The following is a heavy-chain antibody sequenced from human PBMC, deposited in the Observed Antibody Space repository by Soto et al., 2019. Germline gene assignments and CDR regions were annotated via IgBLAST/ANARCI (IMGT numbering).Heavy chain of an antibody. J-gene: IGHJ4*02. Sequence: GGSLRLSXAASGFTVSSNYMSWVRQAPGKGLEWVSVIYSGGSTYYADSVKGRFTISRDNSKNTLYLQMNSLRAEDTAVYYCARGYRYSGSYFDYWGQGTLVTVSS. CDR2: IYSGGST. D-gene: IGHD1-26*01. CDR3: ARGYRYSGSYFDY. CDR1: GFTVSSNY. V-gene: IGHV3-53*01.